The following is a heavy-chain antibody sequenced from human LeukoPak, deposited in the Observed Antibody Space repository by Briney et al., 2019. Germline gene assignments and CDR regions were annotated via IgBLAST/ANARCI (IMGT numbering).Heavy chain of an antibody. D-gene: IGHD3-22*01. CDR3: ARGHITLIVVVQNWFDA. Sequence: ASVKVSCKASGYTFTSYYMHWVRQAPGQGLEWMGIINPSGGSTSYAQKFQGRVTMTRDTSTSTVYMELSSLRSEDTAVYYCARGHITLIVVVQNWFDAWGQGTLVTVSS. V-gene: IGHV1-46*01. J-gene: IGHJ5*02. CDR2: INPSGGST. CDR1: GYTFTSYY.